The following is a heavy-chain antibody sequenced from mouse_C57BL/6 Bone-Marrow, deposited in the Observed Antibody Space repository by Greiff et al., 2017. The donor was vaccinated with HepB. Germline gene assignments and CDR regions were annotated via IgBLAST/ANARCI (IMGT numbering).Heavy chain of an antibody. CDR2: ISSGGSYT. D-gene: IGHD2-5*01. J-gene: IGHJ2*01. V-gene: IGHV5-6*01. CDR3: ASLYYSNYLYY. Sequence: EVNLVESGGDLVKPGGSLKLSCAASGFTFSSYGMSWVRQTPDKRLEWVATISSGGSYTYYPDSVKGRFTISRDNAKNTLYLQMSSLKSEGTAMYYCASLYYSNYLYYWGQGTTLTVSS. CDR1: GFTFSSYG.